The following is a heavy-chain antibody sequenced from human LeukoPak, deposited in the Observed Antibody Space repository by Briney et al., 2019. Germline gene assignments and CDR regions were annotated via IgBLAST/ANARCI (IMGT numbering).Heavy chain of an antibody. V-gene: IGHV4-38-2*02. J-gene: IGHJ4*02. CDR2: IYHSGST. CDR1: GYSISSGYY. D-gene: IGHD1-1*01. Sequence: SETLSLTCAVSGYSISSGYYWGWIRQPPGKGLEWIGSIYHSGSTYYNPSLKSRVTISVDTSRNQFSLKLSSVTAADTAVYYCARDRYKQVDYWGQGTLVTVSS. CDR3: ARDRYKQVDY.